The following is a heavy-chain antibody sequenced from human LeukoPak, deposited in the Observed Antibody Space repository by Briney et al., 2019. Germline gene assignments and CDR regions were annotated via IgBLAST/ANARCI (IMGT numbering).Heavy chain of an antibody. D-gene: IGHD6-19*01. CDR2: INHSGST. J-gene: IGHJ4*02. Sequence: KPSETLSLTCAVYGGSFSDYYGSWIRQPPGKGLEWIGEINHSGSTNYNPSLKSRVTISVDTSKNQFSLKLSSVTAADTAVYYCARRVAVAGPLDYWGQGTLVPVSS. CDR1: GGSFSDYY. V-gene: IGHV4-34*01. CDR3: ARRVAVAGPLDY.